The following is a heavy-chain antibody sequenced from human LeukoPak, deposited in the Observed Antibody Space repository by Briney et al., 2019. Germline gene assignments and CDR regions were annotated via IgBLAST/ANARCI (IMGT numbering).Heavy chain of an antibody. J-gene: IGHJ6*04. D-gene: IGHD3-9*01. CDR1: GGTFSSYA. CDR3: ASAVYYDILTGYYPLGDYYYYYGMDV. V-gene: IGHV1-69*13. Sequence: SVTVSCKASGGTFSSYAMSWVRQAPGQGLEWMGGIIPIFGTENYAQKLQGRVTITADESTSTAYMELSSLSSEDTAVYYCASAVYYDILTGYYPLGDYYYYYGMDVWGKGTTVTVSS. CDR2: IIPIFGTE.